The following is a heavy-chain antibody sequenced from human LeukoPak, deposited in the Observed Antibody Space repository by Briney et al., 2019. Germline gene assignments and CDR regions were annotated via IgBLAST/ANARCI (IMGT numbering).Heavy chain of an antibody. V-gene: IGHV1-18*01. CDR2: ISAYNGNT. Sequence: GASVKVSCKASGYTFTSYGISWVRQAPGQGLEWMGWISAYNGNTNYAQKLQGRVTMTTDTSTSTAYMELRSLRSDDTAVYHCARDIAAAGNDAFDIWGQGTMVTVSS. J-gene: IGHJ3*02. CDR1: GYTFTSYG. D-gene: IGHD6-13*01. CDR3: ARDIAAAGNDAFDI.